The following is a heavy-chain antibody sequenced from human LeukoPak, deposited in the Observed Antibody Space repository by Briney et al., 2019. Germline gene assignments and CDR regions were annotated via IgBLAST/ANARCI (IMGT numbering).Heavy chain of an antibody. Sequence: GGPLLLSSSASSFSLIYYWMNWGRRAPGKGGEWVASIKQDGSEKYYVDSVKGRFTISRDNTKKSLYLQMNTLRAEDTAVYYCLRDRGYSTYDCWGQGTLVTVSS. CDR3: LRDRGYSTYDC. D-gene: IGHD5-12*01. J-gene: IGHJ4*02. CDR2: IKQDGSEK. CDR1: SFSLIYYW. V-gene: IGHV3-7*01.